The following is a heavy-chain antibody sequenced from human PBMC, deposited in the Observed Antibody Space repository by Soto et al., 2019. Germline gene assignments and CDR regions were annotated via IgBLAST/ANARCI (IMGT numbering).Heavy chain of an antibody. CDR3: ARDPPPYYDILTGSYYGMDV. CDR2: ISSSSSTI. CDR1: GFTFSSYS. J-gene: IGHJ6*02. D-gene: IGHD3-9*01. Sequence: GSLRLSCAASGFTFSSYSMNWVRQAPGKGLEWVSYISSSSSTIYYADSVKGRFTISRDNAKNSLYLQMNSLRDEDTAVYYCARDPPPYYDILTGSYYGMDVWGQGTTVTVSS. V-gene: IGHV3-48*02.